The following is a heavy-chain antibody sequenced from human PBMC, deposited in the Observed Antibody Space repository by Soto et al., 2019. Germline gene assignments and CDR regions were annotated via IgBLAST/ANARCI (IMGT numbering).Heavy chain of an antibody. J-gene: IGHJ6*02. D-gene: IGHD6-13*01. CDR1: GFTFSSYA. CDR3: AKDRDGAAAGPTNFYGMDV. CDR2: ISGSGDST. Sequence: EVQLLESGGGLVQPGGSLRLSCAASGFTFSSYAMSWVRQAPGKGLEWVSVISGSGDSTYYADSVRGRFTISRDNSKNTLYLQMNRLRAEDTAVYYCAKDRDGAAAGPTNFYGMDVWGQGTTVTVSS. V-gene: IGHV3-23*01.